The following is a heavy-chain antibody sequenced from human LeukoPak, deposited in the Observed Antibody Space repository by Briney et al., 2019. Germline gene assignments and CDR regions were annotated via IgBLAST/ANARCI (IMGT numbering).Heavy chain of an antibody. D-gene: IGHD3-22*01. V-gene: IGHV3-66*01. J-gene: IGHJ4*02. CDR1: GFTFNTYA. CDR3: ATSDSYYDSSGSPFLFDY. Sequence: PGGSLRLSCAASGFTFNTYAMSWVRQAPGEGLEWVSVIYSGGSTYYADSVKGRFTISRDNSKNTLYLQMNSLRAEDTAVYYCATSDSYYDSSGSPFLFDYWGQGTLVTVSS. CDR2: IYSGGST.